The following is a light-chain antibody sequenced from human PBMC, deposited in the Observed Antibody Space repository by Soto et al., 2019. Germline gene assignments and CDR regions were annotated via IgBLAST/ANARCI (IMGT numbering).Light chain of an antibody. J-gene: IGLJ1*01. CDR1: SSDVGGYNY. CDR2: EVT. V-gene: IGLV2-8*01. Sequence: QSALTQPPSASGSPGQSVTISCTGTSSDVGGYNYVSWYQQHPGKAPKLMIYEVTKRPSGVPDRFSGSKSGNTASLTVSGLQAEDAADYYCSSYTSSSTQVFGTGTKLTVL. CDR3: SSYTSSSTQV.